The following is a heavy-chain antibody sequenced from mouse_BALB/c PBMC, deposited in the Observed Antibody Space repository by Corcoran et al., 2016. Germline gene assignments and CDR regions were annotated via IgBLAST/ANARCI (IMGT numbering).Heavy chain of an antibody. CDR3: ARAEGYLAMDY. CDR2: INPYNDGT. CDR1: GYTFTSYV. J-gene: IGHJ4*01. V-gene: IGHV1S136*01. Sequence: EVQLQQSGPELVKPGASVKMSCKASGYTFTSYVMHWVKQKPGQGLEWIGYINPYNDGTKYNEKFKGKATLTSYISSSTAYMERSRVTSEDSAGYYGARAEGYLAMDYWGQGTSVTGAS.